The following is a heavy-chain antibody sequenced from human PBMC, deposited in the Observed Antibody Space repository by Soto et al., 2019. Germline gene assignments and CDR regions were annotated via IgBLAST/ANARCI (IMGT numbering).Heavy chain of an antibody. CDR3: ARDGVSSTEYTWNYGTYFDY. D-gene: IGHD1-7*01. J-gene: IGHJ4*02. Sequence: SETLSLTCTVSGGSISIGTDYWGWIRQAPGKGLEWIGNIHYSGSTYYNPSLKSRVTISVDSTKQTLYLQMNSLRPDDTAMYYCARDGVSSTEYTWNYGTYFDYWGQGALVTVSS. V-gene: IGHV4-39*07. CDR1: GGSISIGTDY. CDR2: IHYSGST.